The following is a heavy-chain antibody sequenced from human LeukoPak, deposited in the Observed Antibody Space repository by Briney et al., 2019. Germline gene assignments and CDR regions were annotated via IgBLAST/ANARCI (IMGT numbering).Heavy chain of an antibody. CDR3: ARDKQIGAFDI. CDR1: GFTFSSYA. J-gene: IGHJ3*02. Sequence: GRSLRLSCAASGFTFSSYAMHWVRQAPGKGLEWVAVISYDGSNKYYADSVKGRFTISRDNSKNTLYLQMNSLRAEDTAVYYYARDKQIGAFDIWGQGTMVTVSS. D-gene: IGHD2/OR15-2a*01. CDR2: ISYDGSNK. V-gene: IGHV3-30-3*01.